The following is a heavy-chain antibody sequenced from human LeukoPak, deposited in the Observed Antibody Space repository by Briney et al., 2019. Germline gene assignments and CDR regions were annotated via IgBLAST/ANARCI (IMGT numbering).Heavy chain of an antibody. V-gene: IGHV4-39*07. CDR2: IYYSGST. CDR3: AREARIGAGSYSSPSSPFDY. CDR1: GGSISSSSYY. J-gene: IGHJ4*02. D-gene: IGHD3-10*01. Sequence: KPSETLSLTCTVSGGSISSSSYYWGWIRQPPGKGLEWIGSIYYSGSTYYNPSLKSRVTISVDTSKNQFSLKLSSVTAADTAVYYCAREARIGAGSYSSPSSPFDYWGQGTLVTVSS.